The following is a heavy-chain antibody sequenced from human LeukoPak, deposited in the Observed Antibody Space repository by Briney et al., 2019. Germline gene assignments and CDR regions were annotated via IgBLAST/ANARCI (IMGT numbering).Heavy chain of an antibody. CDR2: IRYDGSNK. CDR1: GFTFSSYG. J-gene: IGHJ4*02. CDR3: AKDLDSSSLFFDY. D-gene: IGHD6-13*01. Sequence: GRSLRLSCAASGFTFSSYGMHWVRQAPGKGLEWVAFIRYDGSNKYYADSVKGRFTISRDNSKNTLYLQMNSLRAEDTAVYYCAKDLDSSSLFFDYWGQGTLVTVSS. V-gene: IGHV3-30*02.